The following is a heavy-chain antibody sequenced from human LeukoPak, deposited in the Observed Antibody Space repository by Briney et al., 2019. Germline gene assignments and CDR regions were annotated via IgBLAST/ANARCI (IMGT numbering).Heavy chain of an antibody. CDR2: INPNSGGT. J-gene: IGHJ5*02. CDR3: ARAKEYQLLPYNWFDP. V-gene: IGHV1-2*02. Sequence: GGSLRLSCAASGFTFSSYAMHWVRQAPGQGLEWMGWINPNSGGTNYAQKFQGRVTMTRDTSISTAYMELSRLRSDDTAVYYCARAKEYQLLPYNWFDPWGQGTLVTVSS. CDR1: GFTFSSYA. D-gene: IGHD2-2*01.